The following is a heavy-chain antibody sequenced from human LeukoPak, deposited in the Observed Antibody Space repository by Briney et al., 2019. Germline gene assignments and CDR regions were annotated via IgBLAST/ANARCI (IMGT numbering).Heavy chain of an antibody. J-gene: IGHJ6*03. V-gene: IGHV4-59*01. Sequence: SETLSLTCSVSGGSISSTYWSWIRQPPGKGLEWIGYIYYSGSTNYNPSLKSRVTISVDTSKNQFSLKLSSVTAADTAVYYCARGLSYQLLSYYYYYMDVWGKGTTVTVSS. CDR1: GGSISSTY. D-gene: IGHD2-2*01. CDR3: ARGLSYQLLSYYYYYMDV. CDR2: IYYSGST.